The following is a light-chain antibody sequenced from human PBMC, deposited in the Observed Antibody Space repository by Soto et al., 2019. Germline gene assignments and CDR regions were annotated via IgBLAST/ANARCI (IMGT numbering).Light chain of an antibody. V-gene: IGLV1-44*01. Sequence: QSVLTQPPSASGTPGQRVTISCSGSSSDIGANTVNWYQQLPGKAPKLLIYSNNQRPSGVPDRFTGSKSRTSASLTISGLQSEDEAEYYGAAWDDSLNDYVKFGGGNTLTVL. CDR3: AAWDDSLNDYVK. J-gene: IGLJ2*01. CDR2: SNN. CDR1: SSDIGANT.